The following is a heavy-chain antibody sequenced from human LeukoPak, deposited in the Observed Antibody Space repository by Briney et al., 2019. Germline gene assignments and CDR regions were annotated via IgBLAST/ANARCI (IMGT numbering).Heavy chain of an antibody. CDR2: ISYSGST. J-gene: IGHJ4*02. V-gene: IGHV4-59*08. CDR1: GGSISSYY. Sequence: SETLSLTCAVSGGSISSYYWSWIRQPPGKGLEWIGYISYSGSTNYNPSLKSRLTISVDTSKSQFSLKLSSVTAADTAVYYCARHRVGATRDFDYWGQGTLVTVSS. D-gene: IGHD1-26*01. CDR3: ARHRVGATRDFDY.